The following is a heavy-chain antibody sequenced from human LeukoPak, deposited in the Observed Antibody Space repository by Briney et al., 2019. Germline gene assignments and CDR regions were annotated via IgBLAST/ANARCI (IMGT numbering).Heavy chain of an antibody. Sequence: SETLSLTCVVYGWSFGGSYWTWIRQTPGKGLQYIGEINPSGSPIYNPSLEGRVTISVDTSNNQFSLKLNSVTAADTAVYFCARRTYYYDDNAQARDYWGRGTLVTVSS. D-gene: IGHD3-22*01. CDR1: GWSFGGSY. V-gene: IGHV4-34*01. CDR2: INPSGSP. J-gene: IGHJ4*02. CDR3: ARRTYYYDDNAQARDY.